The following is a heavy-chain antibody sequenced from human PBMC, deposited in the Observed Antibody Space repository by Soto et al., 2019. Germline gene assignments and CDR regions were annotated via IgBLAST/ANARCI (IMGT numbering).Heavy chain of an antibody. Sequence: GSLRLSCAASGFTFSSYLMSWVRQAPGKGLGWVANIKQDGSEEYYVDSVKGRFTISRDNAKNSLYLQMNSLRAEDTAVYYCARDTPEGTFWYPSYGMDVWGQGTTVTVSS. CDR2: IKQDGSEE. CDR3: ARDTPEGTFWYPSYGMDV. V-gene: IGHV3-7*01. CDR1: GFTFSSYL. J-gene: IGHJ6*02. D-gene: IGHD6-13*01.